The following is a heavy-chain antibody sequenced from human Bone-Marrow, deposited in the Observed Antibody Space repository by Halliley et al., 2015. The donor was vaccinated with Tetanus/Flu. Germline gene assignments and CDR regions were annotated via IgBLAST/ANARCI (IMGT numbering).Heavy chain of an antibody. J-gene: IGHJ4*02. CDR2: ISGSGGST. V-gene: IGHV3-23*01. CDR3: ATDFGGSWAY. D-gene: IGHD1-26*01. CDR1: GFTFSSYA. Sequence: SLRLSCVASGFTFSSYAMSWVRQSPGRGLEWVSTISGSGGSTYYADSVKGRFAVSRDNAKSTVFVQMNSLRAEDTAIYYCATDFGGSWAYWGQGTLVTVSS.